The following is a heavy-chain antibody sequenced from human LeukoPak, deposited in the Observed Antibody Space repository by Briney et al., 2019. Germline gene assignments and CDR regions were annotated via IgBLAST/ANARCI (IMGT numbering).Heavy chain of an antibody. V-gene: IGHV3-33*06. CDR3: AKVGATSYYYYYMDV. J-gene: IGHJ6*03. CDR2: IWYDGSNK. Sequence: GGSLRLSCAASGFTFSSYGMRWVRQAPGKGLEWVAVIWYDGSNKYYADSVKGRFTISRDNSKNTLYLQMNSLRAEDTAVYYCAKVGATSYYYYYMDVWGKGTTVTVSS. D-gene: IGHD1-26*01. CDR1: GFTFSSYG.